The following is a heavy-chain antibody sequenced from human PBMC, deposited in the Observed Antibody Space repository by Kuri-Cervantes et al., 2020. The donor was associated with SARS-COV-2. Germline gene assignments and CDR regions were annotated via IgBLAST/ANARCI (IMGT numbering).Heavy chain of an antibody. J-gene: IGHJ3*02. CDR3: ARDPAKIRPSYHDAFDI. V-gene: IGHV1-69*05. D-gene: IGHD5-18*01. Sequence: SVKVSCKASGGTFSSYAISWVRQAPGQGLEWMGGIIPIFGTANYAQKLQGRVTMTTDTSTSTAYMELRSLRSDDTAVYYCARDPAKIRPSYHDAFDIWGQGTMVTVSS. CDR1: GGTFSSYA. CDR2: IIPIFGTA.